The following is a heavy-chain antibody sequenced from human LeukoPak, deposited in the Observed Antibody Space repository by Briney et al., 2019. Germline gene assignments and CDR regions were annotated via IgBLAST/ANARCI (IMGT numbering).Heavy chain of an antibody. V-gene: IGHV3-15*01. Sequence: GGSLRLSCAASGFTFSNAWMSWVRQAPGKGLEWVGRIKSKTDGGTTDYAAPVKGRFTISRDDSKSTLYLQMNSLKTEDTAVYYCTSGGTRNSFDIWGQGTMVTVSS. J-gene: IGHJ3*02. CDR2: IKSKTDGGTT. CDR3: TSGGTRNSFDI. D-gene: IGHD1-26*01. CDR1: GFTFSNAW.